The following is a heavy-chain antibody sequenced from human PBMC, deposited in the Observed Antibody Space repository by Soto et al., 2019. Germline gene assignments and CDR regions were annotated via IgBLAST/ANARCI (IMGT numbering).Heavy chain of an antibody. CDR2: ISYDGSNK. CDR3: ARARGVYFDY. D-gene: IGHD3-10*01. CDR1: GFTFSSYA. J-gene: IGHJ4*02. Sequence: SLRLSCAASGFTFSSYAMHWVRQAPGKGLEWVAVISYDGSNKYYADSVKGRFTISRDNSKNTLYLQMNSLRAEDTAVYYCARARGVYFDYWGQGTLVTVSS. V-gene: IGHV3-30-3*01.